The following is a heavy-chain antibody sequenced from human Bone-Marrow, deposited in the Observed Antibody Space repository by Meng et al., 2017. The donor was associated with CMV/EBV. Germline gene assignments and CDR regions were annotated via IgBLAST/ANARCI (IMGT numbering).Heavy chain of an antibody. CDR3: ARDGGYSRSVYGLYYYYGMDV. CDR2: IYYSGST. D-gene: IGHD3-22*01. V-gene: IGHV4-39*06. CDR1: GGSISSSSYY. Sequence: SETLSLTCTVSGGSISSSSYYWGWIRQPPGKGLEWIGSIYYSGSTYYNPSLKSRVTISVDTSKNQFPLKLSSVTAADTAVYYCARDGGYSRSVYGLYYYYGMDVWGQGTTVTVSS. J-gene: IGHJ6*02.